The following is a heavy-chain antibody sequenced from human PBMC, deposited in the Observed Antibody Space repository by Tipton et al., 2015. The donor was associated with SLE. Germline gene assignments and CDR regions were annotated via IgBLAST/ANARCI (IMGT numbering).Heavy chain of an antibody. V-gene: IGHV4-34*01. CDR3: ARDKPGYYDSSGIAY. CDR1: TGSFSGYY. Sequence: TLSLTCTVYTGSFSGYYWSWLRQPPGKGLECIGEINHSGSTNYNPSLKSRVTISVDTSKNQFSMKLSSVTAADTAVYYCARDKPGYYDSSGIAYWGQGTLVTVSS. J-gene: IGHJ4*02. D-gene: IGHD3-22*01. CDR2: INHSGST.